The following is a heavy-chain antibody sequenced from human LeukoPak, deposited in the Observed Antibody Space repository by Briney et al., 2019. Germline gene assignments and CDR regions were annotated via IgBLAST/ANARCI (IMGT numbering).Heavy chain of an antibody. CDR1: GFTFDDYG. D-gene: IGHD5-24*01. CDR2: INWNGGST. CDR3: AKDRGMATIRGAFDI. J-gene: IGHJ3*02. Sequence: GGSLRLSCAASGFTFDDYGMSWVRQAPGKGLEWVSGINWNGGSTGYADSVKGRFTISRDNSKNTLYLQMNSLRAEDTAVYYCAKDRGMATIRGAFDIWGQGTMGTVSS. V-gene: IGHV3-20*04.